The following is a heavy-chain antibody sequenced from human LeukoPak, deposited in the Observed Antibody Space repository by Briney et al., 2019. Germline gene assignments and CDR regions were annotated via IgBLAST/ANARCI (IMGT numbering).Heavy chain of an antibody. D-gene: IGHD1-26*01. CDR3: ARAGSYRFDY. Sequence: GGSLRLSCAASGFTFSDHYMDWVRQAPGKGLEWVGRIRNKANSYTTEYAASVKGRFTISRDNAKNTLYLQMNNLRADDTAVYYCARAGSYRFDYWGLGTLVTVSS. CDR1: GFTFSDHY. V-gene: IGHV3-72*01. CDR2: IRNKANSYTT. J-gene: IGHJ4*02.